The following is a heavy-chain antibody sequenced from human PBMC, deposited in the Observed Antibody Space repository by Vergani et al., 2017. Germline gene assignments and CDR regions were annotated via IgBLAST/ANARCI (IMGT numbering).Heavy chain of an antibody. CDR3: TKGSRGYTGYFFDY. Sequence: EVQLLESGGNLVQPGGSLRLSCEASGFSFPGYAMSWVRQAPGKGLEWVSSVSGSSATPYYADSVKGRFIISRDNSKNTLHLQMNSLRADDTAVYCCTKGSRGYTGYFFDYWGQGTLATVSS. V-gene: IGHV3-23*01. J-gene: IGHJ4*02. CDR2: VSGSSATP. D-gene: IGHD5-12*01. CDR1: GFSFPGYA.